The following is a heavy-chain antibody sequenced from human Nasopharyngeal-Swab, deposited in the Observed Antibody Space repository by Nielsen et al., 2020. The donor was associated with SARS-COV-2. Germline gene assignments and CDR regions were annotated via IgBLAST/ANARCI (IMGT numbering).Heavy chain of an antibody. CDR2: IWYDGSTK. D-gene: IGHD6-19*01. CDR1: GFTFSSYG. CDR3: ARPSGWLAFDI. J-gene: IGHJ3*02. Sequence: GESLKISCAASGFTFSSYGMHWVRQAPGKGLEWVAVIWYDGSTKYYADSVKGRFTISRDNSKNTLYLQMNSLRAEDTAVYYCARPSGWLAFDIWGQGTMVTVSS. V-gene: IGHV3-33*01.